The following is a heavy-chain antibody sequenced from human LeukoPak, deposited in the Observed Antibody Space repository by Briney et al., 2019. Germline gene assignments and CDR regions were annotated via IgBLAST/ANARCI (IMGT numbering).Heavy chain of an antibody. CDR1: GGTFSSYA. CDR3: ARLGSGSYYFDY. D-gene: IGHD3-10*01. Sequence: ASVKVSCKASGGTFSSYAISWVRQAPGQGLEWMGGIIPIFGTANYAQKFQGRVTITADESTSTAYMELSSLRSEDTAVYYCARLGSGSYYFDYWGQGTLVTVSS. J-gene: IGHJ4*02. CDR2: IIPIFGTA. V-gene: IGHV1-69*01.